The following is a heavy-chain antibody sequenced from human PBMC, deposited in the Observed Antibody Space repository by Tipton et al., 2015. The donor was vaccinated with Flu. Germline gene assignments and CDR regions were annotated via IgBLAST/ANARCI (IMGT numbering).Heavy chain of an antibody. CDR3: ATSVVGGRDY. CDR2: AYYSGST. Sequence: TLSLTCTVSGASISSYYWGWVRQPPGKGLEWIGSAYYSGSTYYNPSLKSRLTISVDTSENQFSLKLSSVTAADTAVYYCATSVVGGRDYWGQGTLVTVSS. CDR1: GASISSYY. V-gene: IGHV4-39*01. D-gene: IGHD1-26*01. J-gene: IGHJ4*02.